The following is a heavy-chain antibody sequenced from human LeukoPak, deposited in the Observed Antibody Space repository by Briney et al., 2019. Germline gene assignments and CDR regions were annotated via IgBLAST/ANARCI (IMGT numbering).Heavy chain of an antibody. CDR3: AREGRYCSGGSCLDY. D-gene: IGHD2-15*01. J-gene: IGHJ4*02. CDR2: IYYSGIT. V-gene: IGHV4-61*01. CDR1: GVSVSSTSYY. Sequence: ETLSLTCTVSGVSVSSTSYYWSWIRQPPGKGREGIGYIYYSGITNYNPSLKSRVTISVDTSQNQFSLKLSSVTAADTAVYYCAREGRYCSGGSCLDYWGQGTLVTVSS.